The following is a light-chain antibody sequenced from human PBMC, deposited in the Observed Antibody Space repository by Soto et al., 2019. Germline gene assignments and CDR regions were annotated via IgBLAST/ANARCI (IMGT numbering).Light chain of an antibody. J-gene: IGLJ1*01. CDR1: YSDVGTFYF. CDR2: DVT. CDR3: CSYAGRYTSI. V-gene: IGLV2-11*01. Sequence: QSVLTQPRSVSGPPGQSVTISCTGSYSDVGTFYFVSWYQQYPGKGPKLIIYDVTERPSGVPDRFSGSKSGNTASLTISGLQAEDEADYYCCSYAGRYTSIFGSGTKVTVL.